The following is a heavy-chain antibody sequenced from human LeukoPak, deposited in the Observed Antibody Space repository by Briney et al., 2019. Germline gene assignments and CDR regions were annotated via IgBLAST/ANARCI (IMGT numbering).Heavy chain of an antibody. CDR3: ARQRPWFDP. Sequence: KPSETLSLTCTVSGGSISNNYWSWIRQPPGKGLEWIGYIYYSGSPNYNPSLKSRVTISVDTSKNQFSLKLSSVTAADTAVYYRARQRPWFDPWGQGTLVTVSS. D-gene: IGHD6-6*01. V-gene: IGHV4-59*08. CDR2: IYYSGSP. CDR1: GGSISNNY. J-gene: IGHJ5*02.